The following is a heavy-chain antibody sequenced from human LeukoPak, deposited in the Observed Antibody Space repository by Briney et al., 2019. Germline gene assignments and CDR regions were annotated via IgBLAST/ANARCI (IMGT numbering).Heavy chain of an antibody. CDR2: ISAYNGNT. V-gene: IGHV1-18*01. Sequence: ASVKVSCKASGYTFTSYGISWVRQAPGQGLEWMGWISAYNGNTNYAQKLQGRVTMTTDTSTSTAYMELRSLRSDDTAVYYCARDGPNYYDSSGYGYWGQGTLVTFSS. CDR1: GYTFTSYG. D-gene: IGHD3-22*01. J-gene: IGHJ4*02. CDR3: ARDGPNYYDSSGYGY.